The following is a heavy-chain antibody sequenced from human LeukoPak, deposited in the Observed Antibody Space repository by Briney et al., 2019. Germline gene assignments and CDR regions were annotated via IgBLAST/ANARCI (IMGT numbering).Heavy chain of an antibody. CDR3: ARVENYVNFFNVDY. J-gene: IGHJ4*02. Sequence: AAVTVTCKASGYSFLLYVISWLRQAPGEAPAWMGWICRSTGDKNYPQKFQGRVTMTADTSTSTAYMELRRLRSDDTAVYYCARVENYVNFFNVDYWGQGTLVAVPS. CDR2: ICRSTGDK. CDR1: GYSFLLYV. D-gene: IGHD1-7*01. V-gene: IGHV1-18*01.